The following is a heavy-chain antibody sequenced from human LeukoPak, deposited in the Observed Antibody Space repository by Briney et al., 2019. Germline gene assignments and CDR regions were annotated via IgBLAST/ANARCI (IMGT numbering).Heavy chain of an antibody. Sequence: SETLSLTCTVSGGSISNYYWSWIRQPPGKGLEWIGYIYYSGSTNYNPSLKSRVTISVDASKHQFSLKLSSVIAADTAVYYCARVRFPQSGSYCDYWGQGTLVTVSS. CDR3: ARVRFPQSGSYCDY. CDR1: GGSISNYY. CDR2: IYYSGST. D-gene: IGHD1-26*01. J-gene: IGHJ4*02. V-gene: IGHV4-59*01.